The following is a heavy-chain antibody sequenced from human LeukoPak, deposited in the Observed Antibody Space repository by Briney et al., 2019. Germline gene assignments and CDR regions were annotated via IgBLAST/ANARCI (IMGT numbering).Heavy chain of an antibody. J-gene: IGHJ6*03. CDR2: TYSNGRT. D-gene: IGHD3-10*01. Sequence: GGSLRLSCAASGFTFSSYAVTWVRQAPGKGLEWVSVTYSNGRTYYADSVKGRFTISRDISKNTLYLQMNSLRAEDTAVYYCARVLSGRGSLYDYYYYMDVWGKGTTVTISS. V-gene: IGHV3-53*01. CDR3: ARVLSGRGSLYDYYYYMDV. CDR1: GFTFSSYA.